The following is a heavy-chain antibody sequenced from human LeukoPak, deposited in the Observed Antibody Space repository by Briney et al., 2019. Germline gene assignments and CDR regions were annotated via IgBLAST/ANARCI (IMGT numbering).Heavy chain of an antibody. CDR1: GYTLTKLP. D-gene: IGHD2-15*01. CDR2: FDLEDGEI. Sequence: ASVKVSRKVSGYTLTKLPMHWVRQAPGEGLEWMGGFDLEDGEIIYAQKFQGRVTMTEDTSTDTAYMELSRLRSEDTAVYYCATGLGGFPLPFDYWGQGTLVTVSS. V-gene: IGHV1-24*01. J-gene: IGHJ4*02. CDR3: ATGLGGFPLPFDY.